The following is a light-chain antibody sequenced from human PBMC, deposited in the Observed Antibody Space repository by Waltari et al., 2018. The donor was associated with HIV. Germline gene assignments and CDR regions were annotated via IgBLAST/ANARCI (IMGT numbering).Light chain of an antibody. CDR2: GTS. CDR3: HHYNNWRET. CDR1: QSVNIN. J-gene: IGKJ1*01. Sequence: EILMTQSPATLSVSPGERATLSCRASQSVNINLAWYQQKPGQTPRLLIYGTSTRATGIPDSLIGSGSGTEFTLTISILQSEDFAVYYGHHYNNWRETFGQGTKVEIK. V-gene: IGKV3-15*01.